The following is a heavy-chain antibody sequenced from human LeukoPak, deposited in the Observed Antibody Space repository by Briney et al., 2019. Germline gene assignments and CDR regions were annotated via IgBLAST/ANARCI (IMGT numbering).Heavy chain of an antibody. D-gene: IGHD2-8*01. CDR2: IYYSGGT. CDR3: ARQHYNGPQSLDS. Sequence: RPSETLSLTCTVPGHFITSFYWSWLRQPPGKGLEWIGYIYYSGGTNYNPSLKSRVTISVDTSKSQFSLRLSSVTAADTATYYCARQHYNGPQSLDSWGQGTLVTVSS. CDR1: GHFITSFY. J-gene: IGHJ5*01. V-gene: IGHV4-59*08.